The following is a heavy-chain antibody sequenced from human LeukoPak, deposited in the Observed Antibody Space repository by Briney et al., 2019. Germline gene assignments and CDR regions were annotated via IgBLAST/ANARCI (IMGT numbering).Heavy chain of an antibody. CDR1: GGSFSGYY. CDR3: AGTEEVLLNS. Sequence: SETLSLTCAVYGGSFSGYYWSWIRQPPGKGLEWIGEINHSGSTNYNPSLKSRVTISVDTSKNQFSLKLSSVTAADTAVYYCAGTEEVLLNSWGQGTLVTVSS. D-gene: IGHD2/OR15-2a*01. CDR2: INHSGST. V-gene: IGHV4-34*01. J-gene: IGHJ4*02.